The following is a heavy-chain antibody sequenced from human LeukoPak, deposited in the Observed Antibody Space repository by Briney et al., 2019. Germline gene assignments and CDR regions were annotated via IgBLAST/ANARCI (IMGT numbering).Heavy chain of an antibody. CDR3: AHIYHRTWESYGGF. CDR1: GLTFSSSA. Sequence: GSLRLSCAASGLTFSSSAMSWVRQAPGKGLEWVSTISGDGYYTYYADSVKGRFTISRDNSKDTLYLEMNSLRAADTAVYYCAHIYHRTWESYGGFWGQGTLVTVSS. CDR2: ISGDGYYT. D-gene: IGHD3-16*01. J-gene: IGHJ4*02. V-gene: IGHV3-23*01.